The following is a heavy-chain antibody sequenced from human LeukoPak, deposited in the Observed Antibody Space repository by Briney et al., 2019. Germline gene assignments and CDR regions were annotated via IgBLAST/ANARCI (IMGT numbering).Heavy chain of an antibody. CDR3: ARAYGSFYYYYMDV. CDR2: IYYSGST. CDR1: GGSISSYY. Sequence: NPSETLSLTCTVSGGSISSYYWSWIRQPPGKGPEWIGYIYYSGSTNYNPSLKSRVTISVDTSKNQFSLKLSSVTAADTAVYYCARAYGSFYYYYMDVWGKGTTVTVSS. J-gene: IGHJ6*03. V-gene: IGHV4-59*01. D-gene: IGHD3-10*01.